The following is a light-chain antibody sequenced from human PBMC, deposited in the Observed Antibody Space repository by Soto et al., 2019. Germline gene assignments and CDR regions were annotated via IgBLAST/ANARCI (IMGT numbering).Light chain of an antibody. CDR1: SGSVSTSSY. J-gene: IGLJ2*01. CDR2: STN. V-gene: IGLV8-61*01. CDR3: VLYVGSGIVV. Sequence: VTQEPSLSVSPGGTVTLTCGLSSGSVSTSSYPSWYQQTPGQAPRTLIYSTNTRSSGVPDRFSGSILGNKAALTITGAQADDESDYYCVLYVGSGIVVFGGGTQLTVL.